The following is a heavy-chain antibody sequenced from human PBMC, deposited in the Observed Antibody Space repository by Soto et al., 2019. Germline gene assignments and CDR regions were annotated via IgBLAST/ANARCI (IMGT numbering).Heavy chain of an antibody. V-gene: IGHV1-3*01. CDR2: INAGNGNT. Sequence: ASVKVSCKASGYTFTSYAMHWVRHAPGQRLEWMGWINAGNGNTKYSQKFQGRVTITRDTSASTAYMELSSLRSEDTAVYYCARDSAAVGTTIFNYYYYGMDVWGQGTTVTVSS. CDR1: GYTFTSYA. D-gene: IGHD3-9*01. CDR3: ARDSAAVGTTIFNYYYYGMDV. J-gene: IGHJ6*02.